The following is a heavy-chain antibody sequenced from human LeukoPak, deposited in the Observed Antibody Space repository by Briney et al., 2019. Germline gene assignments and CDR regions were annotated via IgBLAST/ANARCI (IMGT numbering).Heavy chain of an antibody. CDR2: IIPILGIA. J-gene: IGHJ2*01. D-gene: IGHD4-17*01. Sequence: GASVKVSCKASGYTFTGYYIHWVRQAPGQGLEWMGRIIPILGIANYAQKFQGRVTITADKSTSTAYMELSSLRSEDTAVYYCARYSPFGGDPNSEWYFDLWGRGTLVTVSS. V-gene: IGHV1-69*02. CDR1: GYTFTGYY. CDR3: ARYSPFGGDPNSEWYFDL.